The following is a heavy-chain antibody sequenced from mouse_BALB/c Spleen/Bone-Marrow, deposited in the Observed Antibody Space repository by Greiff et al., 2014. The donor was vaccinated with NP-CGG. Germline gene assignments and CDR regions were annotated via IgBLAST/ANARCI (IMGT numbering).Heavy chain of an antibody. CDR1: GYSITSGYS. CDR3: ARTDGYYAMDY. D-gene: IGHD2-3*01. Sequence: VQLKQSGPDLVKPSQSLSLTCTVTGYSITSGYSWHWIRQFPGNILEWMGYIHYSGYTNNNPSLKSRISITRDTSKNQFFLQLNSVTTEDTATYYCARTDGYYAMDYWGQGTSVTVSS. J-gene: IGHJ4*01. CDR2: IHYSGYT. V-gene: IGHV3-1*02.